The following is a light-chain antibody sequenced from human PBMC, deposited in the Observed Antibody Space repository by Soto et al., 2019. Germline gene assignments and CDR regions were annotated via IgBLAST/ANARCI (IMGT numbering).Light chain of an antibody. CDR1: QSVSSY. CDR2: DAS. CDR3: QQRSNWPKLT. V-gene: IGKV3-11*01. J-gene: IGKJ4*01. Sequence: EIVLTQSPATLSLSPGERATLSCRASQSVSSYLAWYQQKPGQAPRLLIYDASNRATGIPARFSVSGSGTDFTLTIISLEPEDFAVYYCQQRSNWPKLTFGGGTKVEIK.